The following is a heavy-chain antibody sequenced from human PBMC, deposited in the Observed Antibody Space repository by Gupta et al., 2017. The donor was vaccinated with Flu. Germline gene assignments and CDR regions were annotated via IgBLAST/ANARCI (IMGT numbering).Heavy chain of an antibody. CDR3: ARDRYCSGGSCYFRGDTSFDI. V-gene: IGHV1-18*01. J-gene: IGHJ3*02. CDR1: VYTFTSYG. CDR2: ISAYNGNT. D-gene: IGHD2-15*01. Sequence: QVQLVQSRAEVKKPGASVKVSCTASVYTFTSYGISWVRQAPGQGLEWMGWISAYNGNTNYAQKLQGRVTMTTDTSTSTAYMELRSLRSDDTAVYYCARDRYCSGGSCYFRGDTSFDIWGQGTMVTVSS.